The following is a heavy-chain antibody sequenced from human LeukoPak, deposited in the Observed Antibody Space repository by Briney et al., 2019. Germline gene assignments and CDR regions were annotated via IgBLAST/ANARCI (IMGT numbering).Heavy chain of an antibody. CDR1: GYTFTSYD. V-gene: IGHV1-8*01. CDR2: MNPNSGNT. CDR3: ARGLRDSSGREYFQH. Sequence: ASVKVSCKASGYTFTSYDISWVRQATGQGLEWMGWMNPNSGNTGYAQKFQGRATMTRNTSISTAYMELCSLRSEDTAVYYCARGLRDSSGREYFQHWGQGTLVTVSS. D-gene: IGHD3-22*01. J-gene: IGHJ1*01.